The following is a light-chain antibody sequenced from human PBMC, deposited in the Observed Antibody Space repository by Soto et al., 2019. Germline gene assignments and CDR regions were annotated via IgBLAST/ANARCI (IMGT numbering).Light chain of an antibody. J-gene: IGKJ1*01. CDR1: QSISSW. CDR3: QQYNSYPWT. V-gene: IGKV1-5*01. CDR2: DAS. Sequence: DIQMTQSPSTLSAPVGDRVTITCRASQSISSWLAWYQQKPGKAPKLLIYDASSLESGVPSRFSGSGSGTEFTLTISSLQPDDFATDYCQQYNSYPWTFGQGTKVESK.